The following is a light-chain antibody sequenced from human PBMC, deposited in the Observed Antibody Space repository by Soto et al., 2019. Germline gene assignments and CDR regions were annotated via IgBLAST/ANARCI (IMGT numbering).Light chain of an antibody. V-gene: IGKV1-27*01. Sequence: DIQMTQSPSSLSASVGDRVTITCRASQGISNYLAWYQQQPGKVPKLLIYVASTLQSGVPSRFSGSGSGTDFNLTISSLQPEDVATYYWQKYNSAPWTFGQGTKVEIK. CDR1: QGISNY. J-gene: IGKJ1*01. CDR2: VAS. CDR3: QKYNSAPWT.